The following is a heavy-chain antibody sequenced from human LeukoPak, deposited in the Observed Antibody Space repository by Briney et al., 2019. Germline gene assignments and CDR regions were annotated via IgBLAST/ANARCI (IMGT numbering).Heavy chain of an antibody. J-gene: IGHJ4*02. V-gene: IGHV3-30*03. CDR2: ISYDGSNK. CDR3: ARDDVVVPDAVGSGTFDY. Sequence: PGGSLRLSCAASGFTFSSYGMHWVRQAPGKGLEWVAVISYDGSNKYYADSVKGRFTNSRDNSKNTLYLQMNSLRAEDTAVYYCARDDVVVPDAVGSGTFDYWGQGTLVTVSS. D-gene: IGHD2-2*01. CDR1: GFTFSSYG.